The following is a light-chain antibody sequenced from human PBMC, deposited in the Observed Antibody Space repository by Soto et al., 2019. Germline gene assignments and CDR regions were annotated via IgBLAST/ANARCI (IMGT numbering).Light chain of an antibody. V-gene: IGKV3-20*01. CDR2: GAS. CDR1: QSVNSNY. CDR3: QHYGSSHRT. J-gene: IGKJ2*01. Sequence: EIVLTQSPGTLSLSPGERATLSCRASQSVNSNYLAWYQQKPGQASRLLIYGASNRASGIPDRFSGSGSGTDFTLTISRLEPEDFAVYYCQHYGSSHRTFGQGTTLEIK.